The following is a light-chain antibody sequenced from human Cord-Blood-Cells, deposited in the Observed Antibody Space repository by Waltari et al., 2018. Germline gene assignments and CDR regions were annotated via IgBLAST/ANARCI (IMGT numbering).Light chain of an antibody. V-gene: IGKV1-39*01. CDR1: QSISSY. CDR2: AAS. Sequence: DIQMTQSPSSLSASVGDRVTITCRASQSISSYLNWYQQKPGKAPKLLIYAASSLQSGVPSRCSGSGSGTDFTRTISSLQPEDFATYYCQQCDSTPRVTVGPGTKVDI. CDR3: QQCDSTPRVT. J-gene: IGKJ3*01.